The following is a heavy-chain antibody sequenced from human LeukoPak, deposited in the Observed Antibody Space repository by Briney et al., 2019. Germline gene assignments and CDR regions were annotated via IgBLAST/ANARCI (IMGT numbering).Heavy chain of an antibody. J-gene: IGHJ5*02. V-gene: IGHV4-39*01. Sequence: SETLSLTCTVSGGSISSSSYYWGWIRQPPGKGLEWIGSIYYSGSTYYNPSLKSRVTISVDTSKNQFSLKLRSGTAADPAVYFCGRTDSRGWYGGWFDPWGQGTLVTVPS. CDR1: GGSISSSSYY. D-gene: IGHD6-19*01. CDR2: IYYSGST. CDR3: GRTDSRGWYGGWFDP.